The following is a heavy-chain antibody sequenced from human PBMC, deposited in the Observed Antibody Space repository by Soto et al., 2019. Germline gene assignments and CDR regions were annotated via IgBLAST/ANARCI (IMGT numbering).Heavy chain of an antibody. Sequence: PSETLSLTCTVSGGSISSGGYYWSWIRQHPGKGLEWIGYIYYSGSTYYNPSLKSRVTISVDTSKNQFSLKLSSVTAADTAVYYCAREGDQSFDYWGQGTLVTVSS. D-gene: IGHD3-16*01. CDR2: IYYSGST. CDR3: AREGDQSFDY. V-gene: IGHV4-31*03. J-gene: IGHJ4*02. CDR1: GGSISSGGYY.